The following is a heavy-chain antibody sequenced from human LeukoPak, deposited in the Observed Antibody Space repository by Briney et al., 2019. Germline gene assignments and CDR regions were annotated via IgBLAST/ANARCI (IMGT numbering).Heavy chain of an antibody. D-gene: IGHD6-13*01. V-gene: IGHV4-34*01. J-gene: IGHJ5*02. Sequence: SETLSLTCAVYGGSFSGYYWSWIRQPPGKGLEWIGEINHSGSTNYNPSLKSRVTISVDTSKNQFSLKLSSVTAADTAVYYCARGSSSWYENWFDPWGQGTLVTVSS. CDR3: ARGSSSWYENWFDP. CDR2: INHSGST. CDR1: GGSFSGYY.